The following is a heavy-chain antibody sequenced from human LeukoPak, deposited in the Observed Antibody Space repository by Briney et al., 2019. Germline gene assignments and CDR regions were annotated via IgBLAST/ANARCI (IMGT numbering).Heavy chain of an antibody. CDR1: GDSVSSGNYY. CDR2: MSPSGTT. CDR3: ARGPNGGYDFWSGYRIGFDY. V-gene: IGHV4-61*01. Sequence: SGTLSLTCTVSGDSVSSGNYYLSWIRQPPGKGLDWITYMSPSGTTKYNPSLKSRVTTSVDTSKNQFSLKLSSVTAADTAVYYCARGPNGGYDFWSGYRIGFDYWGQGTLVTVSS. D-gene: IGHD3-3*01. J-gene: IGHJ4*02.